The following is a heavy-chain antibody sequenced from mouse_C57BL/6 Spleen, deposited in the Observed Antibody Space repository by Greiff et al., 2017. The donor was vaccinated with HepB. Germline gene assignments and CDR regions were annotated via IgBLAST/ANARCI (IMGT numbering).Heavy chain of an antibody. Sequence: VQLQQPGAELVKPGASVKLSCKASGYTFTDYSIHWVKQRPGQGLEWIGWFYPGSGSIKYNEKFKDKATLTADKSSSTAYMELSRLTSEDSAVYFCAKHEEDYDDPYYAMDYWGQGTSVTVSS. CDR1: GYTFTDYS. CDR3: AKHEEDYDDPYYAMDY. D-gene: IGHD2-4*01. CDR2: FYPGSGSI. V-gene: IGHV1-62-2*01. J-gene: IGHJ4*01.